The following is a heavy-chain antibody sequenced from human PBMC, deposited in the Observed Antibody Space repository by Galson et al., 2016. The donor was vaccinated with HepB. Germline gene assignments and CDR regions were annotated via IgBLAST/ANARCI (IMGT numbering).Heavy chain of an antibody. V-gene: IGHV4-31*03. Sequence: TLSLTCIVSGGSISSGGYSWSWIRQHPGKGLEWIGYIYYSGSIYSNPSLKSRVTISVDTPKNQFSLKLSSVTAADTAVYYCARDKGIDYGDCVGAFHIWGQGTMVTVSS. CDR1: GGSISSGGYS. J-gene: IGHJ3*02. CDR2: IYYSGSI. CDR3: ARDKGIDYGDCVGAFHI. D-gene: IGHD4-17*01.